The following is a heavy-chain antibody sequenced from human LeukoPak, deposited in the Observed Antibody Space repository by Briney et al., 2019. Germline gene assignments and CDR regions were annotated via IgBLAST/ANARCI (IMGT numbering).Heavy chain of an antibody. CDR2: IWYDGSNK. Sequence: PGGSLRLSCAASGFTFSSYGMHWVRQAPGKGLEWVAVIWYDGSNKYYADSVKGRFTISRDNSKNTLYLQMNSLRAEDTAVYYCARHLSRRLPHYDFWSGYDDYFDYWGQGTLVTVSS. J-gene: IGHJ4*02. D-gene: IGHD3-3*01. CDR1: GFTFSSYG. V-gene: IGHV3-33*01. CDR3: ARHLSRRLPHYDFWSGYDDYFDY.